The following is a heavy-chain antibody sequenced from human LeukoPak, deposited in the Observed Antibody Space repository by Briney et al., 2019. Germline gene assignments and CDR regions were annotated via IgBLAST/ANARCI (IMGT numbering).Heavy chain of an antibody. CDR2: IYYSGST. V-gene: IGHV4-59*01. Sequence: PSETLSLTCTVSGGSISSYYWSWIRQPPGKGLEWIGYIYYSGSTNYNPSLKSRVTMSVDTSKHQLSLNLSSVTAADTAVYYCARGGEIHYYYDMDVWGQGTTVTVSS. J-gene: IGHJ6*02. CDR3: ARGGEIHYYYDMDV. D-gene: IGHD3-16*01. CDR1: GGSISSYY.